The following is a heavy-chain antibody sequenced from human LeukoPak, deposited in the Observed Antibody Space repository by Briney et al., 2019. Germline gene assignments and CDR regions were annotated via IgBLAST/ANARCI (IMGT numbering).Heavy chain of an antibody. CDR2: INPSGGGT. V-gene: IGHV1-46*01. CDR3: ARAHISYYYYMDV. CDR1: GYTFTSYY. J-gene: IGHJ6*03. Sequence: ASVKVSCKASGYTFTSYYMHWVRQAPGQGLEWMGIINPSGGGTTYAEKFQGRVTMTGDLSTSTVYMEVSSLRSEDTAVYYCARAHISYYYYMDVWGKGTTVTVSS.